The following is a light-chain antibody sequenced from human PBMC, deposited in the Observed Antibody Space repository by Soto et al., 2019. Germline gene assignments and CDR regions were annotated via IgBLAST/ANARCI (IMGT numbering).Light chain of an antibody. CDR1: QSVSSRY. J-gene: IGKJ4*01. V-gene: IGKV3-20*01. CDR2: GAS. CDR3: QQYGGSPLLT. Sequence: ETVLTQSPGTLSLSPGERATLSCRASQSVSSRYLVWYQQKPGQAPRLLIYGASSRATGIPDRFSGSGSGTDFTLTISKLEPEDFAVYYCQQYGGSPLLTFGGGTKVEIK.